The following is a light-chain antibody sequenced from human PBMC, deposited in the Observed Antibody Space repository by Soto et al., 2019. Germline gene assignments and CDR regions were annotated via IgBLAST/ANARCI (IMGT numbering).Light chain of an antibody. Sequence: EIVMTQSQATLSVSPGERATLSCRASQSFSSNLAWYQQKPGQAPRLLIYGASTRATGIPARFSGSGSGTEFTLTICSLQSGDFAVYYCQQYNNWPPLTFGGGTKVEIK. CDR1: QSFSSN. V-gene: IGKV3-15*01. CDR3: QQYNNWPPLT. CDR2: GAS. J-gene: IGKJ4*01.